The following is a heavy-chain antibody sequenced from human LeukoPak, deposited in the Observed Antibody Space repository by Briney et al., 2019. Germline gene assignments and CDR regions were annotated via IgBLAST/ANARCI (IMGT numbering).Heavy chain of an antibody. Sequence: GGSLRLSCAASGFTFSSYEMNWVRQAPGKGLEGVSYISSSGSTIYYADSVKGRFTISRAKNSLYLQMNSLRAEDTAVYYCARLTVGESPPFDYWGQGTLVTVSS. J-gene: IGHJ4*02. D-gene: IGHD3-10*01. CDR2: ISSSGSTI. CDR3: ARLTVGESPPFDY. V-gene: IGHV3-48*03. CDR1: GFTFSSYE.